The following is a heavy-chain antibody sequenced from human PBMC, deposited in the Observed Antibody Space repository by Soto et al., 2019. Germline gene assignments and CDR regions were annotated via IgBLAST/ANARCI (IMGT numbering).Heavy chain of an antibody. J-gene: IGHJ6*02. CDR2: ISSSSSYI. CDR3: ARDGGGLRNGPSGGMDV. CDR1: GFTFSSYS. Sequence: GGSLRLSCAASGFTFSSYSMNWVHQAPGKGLEWVSSISSSSSYIYYADSVKGRFTISRDNAKNSLYLQMNSLRAEDTAVYYCARDGGGLRNGPSGGMDVWGQGTTVTVSS. V-gene: IGHV3-21*01. D-gene: IGHD3-16*01.